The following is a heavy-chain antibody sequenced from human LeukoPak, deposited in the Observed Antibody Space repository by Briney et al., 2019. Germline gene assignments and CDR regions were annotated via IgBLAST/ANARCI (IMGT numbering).Heavy chain of an antibody. CDR1: GFTFSSYS. V-gene: IGHV3-21*01. D-gene: IGHD3-10*01. CDR3: ASHYYGSGGDAFDI. Sequence: GGSLRLSCAASGFTFSSYSMNWVRQAPGKGLEWVSSISSSSSYIYYADSMKGRFTISRDNAKNSLYLQMNSLRAEDTAVYYCASHYYGSGGDAFDIWGQGTMVTVSS. J-gene: IGHJ3*02. CDR2: ISSSSSYI.